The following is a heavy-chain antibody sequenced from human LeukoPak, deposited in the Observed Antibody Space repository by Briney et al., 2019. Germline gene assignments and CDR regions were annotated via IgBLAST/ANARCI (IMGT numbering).Heavy chain of an antibody. Sequence: PSETLSLTCTVSGGSISSYYWSWIRQPPGKGLEWIGYIYYSGSTNYNPSLKSRVTISVDTSKNQFSLKLSSVTAADTAVYYRARVLPGTTEYFQHWGQGTLVTVSS. V-gene: IGHV4-59*01. CDR3: ARVLPGTTEYFQH. CDR1: GGSISSYY. J-gene: IGHJ1*01. CDR2: IYYSGST. D-gene: IGHD1-1*01.